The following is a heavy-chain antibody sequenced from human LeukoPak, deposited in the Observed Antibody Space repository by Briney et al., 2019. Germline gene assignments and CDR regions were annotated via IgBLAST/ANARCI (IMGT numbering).Heavy chain of an antibody. D-gene: IGHD3/OR15-3a*01. CDR3: ERDGLRGFLNVNFDC. V-gene: IGHV4-61*02. CDR2: IYTSGST. CDR1: GGSISSGSYY. Sequence: SQTLSLTCTVSGGSISSGSYYWSWVRQPAGKVLEWIGRIYTSGSTNYNPSLKSRVTIAVDTSKNQFSLKQSSVTAADTAVYYCERDGLRGFLNVNFDCWGQGTLVTVSS. J-gene: IGHJ4*02.